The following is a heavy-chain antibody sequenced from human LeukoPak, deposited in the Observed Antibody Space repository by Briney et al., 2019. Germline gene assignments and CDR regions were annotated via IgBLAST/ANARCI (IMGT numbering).Heavy chain of an antibody. D-gene: IGHD3-10*01. J-gene: IGHJ4*02. CDR2: IKSKTDGGTI. CDR1: GFTFSDAW. Sequence: GGSLRLSCAASGFTFSDAWMSWVRQAPGKGLEWVGRIKSKTDGGTIDYAAPVKGRFTISRDDSKNTLYLQMNSLKGEDTAVYYCSSLAMIRGVMPFDYWGQGTLVTVSS. V-gene: IGHV3-15*01. CDR3: SSLAMIRGVMPFDY.